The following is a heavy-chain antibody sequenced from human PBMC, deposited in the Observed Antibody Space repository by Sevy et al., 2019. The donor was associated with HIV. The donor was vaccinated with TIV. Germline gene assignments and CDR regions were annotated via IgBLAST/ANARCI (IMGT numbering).Heavy chain of an antibody. Sequence: SETLSLTCTVSGDSISSGNHWWSWIRQPAGKGLEWIGRIYTSGRTIYNPVLRSRVTMSVDTSTNQFFLNLNSVTATDTDVYYCARDGIRRDYYHGMDVWGQGTTVTVSS. CDR3: ARDGIRRDYYHGMDV. V-gene: IGHV4-61*02. CDR2: IYTSGRT. D-gene: IGHD1-26*01. J-gene: IGHJ6*02. CDR1: GDSISSGNHW.